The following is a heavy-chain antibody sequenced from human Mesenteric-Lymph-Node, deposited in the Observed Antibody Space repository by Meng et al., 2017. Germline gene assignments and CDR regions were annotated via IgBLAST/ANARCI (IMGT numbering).Heavy chain of an antibody. CDR1: GFTFSSYG. CDR3: AREGLGGYCSGGSCYSVRNAFDI. Sequence: GGSLRLSCAASGFTFSSYGMHWVRQAPGKGLEWVAVIWYDGSNKYYADSVKGRFTISRDNSKNTLYLQMNSLRAEDTAVYYCAREGLGGYCSGGSCYSVRNAFDIWGQGTMVTVSS. CDR2: IWYDGSNK. D-gene: IGHD2-15*01. J-gene: IGHJ3*02. V-gene: IGHV3-33*01.